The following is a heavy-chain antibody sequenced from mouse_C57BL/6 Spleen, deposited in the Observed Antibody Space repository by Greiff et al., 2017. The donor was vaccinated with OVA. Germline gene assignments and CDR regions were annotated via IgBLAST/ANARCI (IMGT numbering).Heavy chain of an antibody. Sequence: QVQLQQPGAELVKPGASVKMSCKASGYTFTSYWITWVKQRPGQGLEWIGDIYPGSGSTNYNEKFKSKATLTVDTSSSTAYMQRSSLTSEDSAVYYCARRAFITTVVGYFDVWGTGTTVTVSS. CDR1: GYTFTSYW. V-gene: IGHV1-55*01. CDR2: IYPGSGST. CDR3: ARRAFITTVVGYFDV. D-gene: IGHD1-1*01. J-gene: IGHJ1*03.